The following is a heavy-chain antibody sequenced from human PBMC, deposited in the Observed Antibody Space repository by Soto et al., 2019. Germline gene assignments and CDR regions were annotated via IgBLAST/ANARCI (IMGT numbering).Heavy chain of an antibody. CDR3: AKVVGEQVGHNYYYGMDV. CDR1: GFTFSSYA. CDR2: ISGSGGST. V-gene: IGHV3-23*01. J-gene: IGHJ6*02. Sequence: EVQLLESGGGLAQPGGSLTLSCAASGFTFSSYAMSWVRQAPGKGLEWVSAISGSGGSTHYADSVKGRFTVSRDNSKNTLYLQMNSLRAEDTAVYYCAKVVGEQVGHNYYYGMDVWGQGTTVTVSS. D-gene: IGHD6-6*01.